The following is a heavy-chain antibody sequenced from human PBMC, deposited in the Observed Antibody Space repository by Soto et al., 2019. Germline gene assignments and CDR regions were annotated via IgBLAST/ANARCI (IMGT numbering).Heavy chain of an antibody. CDR1: GGSISSGGYY. V-gene: IGHV4-31*03. Sequence: SETLSLTCTVSGGSISSGGYYWSWIRQHPGKGLEWIGYIYYSGSTYYNPSLKSRVTISVDTSKNQFSLKLSSVTAADTAVYYCARSDEETYYYDSSGPSFDYWGQGTLVTVSS. D-gene: IGHD3-22*01. CDR2: IYYSGST. CDR3: ARSDEETYYYDSSGPSFDY. J-gene: IGHJ4*02.